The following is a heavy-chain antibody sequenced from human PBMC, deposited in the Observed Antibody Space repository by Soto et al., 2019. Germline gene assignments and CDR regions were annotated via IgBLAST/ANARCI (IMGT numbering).Heavy chain of an antibody. J-gene: IGHJ3*02. V-gene: IGHV3-23*01. D-gene: IGHD3-16*02. CDR2: ISGSGGST. CDR1: GFTFSSYA. Sequence: VQLLESGGGLVQPGGSLRLSCAASGFTFSSYAMSWVRQAPGKGLEWVSAISGSGGSTYYADSVKGRFTISRDNSKNTLYLQMNSLRAEDTAVYYCAKDPMITFGGVIVIPTDAFDIWGQGTMVTVSS. CDR3: AKDPMITFGGVIVIPTDAFDI.